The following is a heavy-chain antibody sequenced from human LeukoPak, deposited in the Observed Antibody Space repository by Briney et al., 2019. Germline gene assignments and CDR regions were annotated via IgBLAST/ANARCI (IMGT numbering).Heavy chain of an antibody. Sequence: GGSLRLSCTASGFTFSSYGMSWVRQAPGKGLEWVSVIYSGGDTYYADSVKGRFTISRDSSKNTLFLQMNSLRAEDTAVYYCARDKYCSSTSCYSYYYYMDVWGKGTTVTVSS. V-gene: IGHV3-66*01. CDR1: GFTFSSYG. D-gene: IGHD2-2*02. CDR2: IYSGGDT. CDR3: ARDKYCSSTSCYSYYYYMDV. J-gene: IGHJ6*03.